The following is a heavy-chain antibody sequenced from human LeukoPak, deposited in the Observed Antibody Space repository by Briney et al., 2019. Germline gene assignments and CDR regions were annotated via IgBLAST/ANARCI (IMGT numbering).Heavy chain of an antibody. Sequence: GGSLRLSCAASGFTFSSYAMSWVRQAPGKGLEWVSAISGSGGSTYYADSVKGRFTISRDNSKNTLYLQTNSLRAEDTAVYYCAKAVVAATQGYYYGMDVWGKGTTVTVSS. D-gene: IGHD2-15*01. V-gene: IGHV3-23*01. CDR1: GFTFSSYA. J-gene: IGHJ6*04. CDR2: ISGSGGST. CDR3: AKAVVAATQGYYYGMDV.